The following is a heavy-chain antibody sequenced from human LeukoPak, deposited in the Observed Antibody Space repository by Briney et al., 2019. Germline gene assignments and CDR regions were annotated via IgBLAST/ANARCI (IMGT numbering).Heavy chain of an antibody. D-gene: IGHD2-8*02. J-gene: IGHJ5*02. CDR1: GFNFDMYW. V-gene: IGHV3-7*05. CDR2: IKQDGSEK. CDR3: ARLVGSCSGGGCNHNWFDP. Sequence: GGSLRLSCAASGFNFDMYWVAWVRQAPGKGLEWVASIKQDGSEKFYVDSVKGRFTISRDNAKNSLYLQMNSLRVEDTAVYYSARLVGSCSGGGCNHNWFDPWGQGTLVTVSS.